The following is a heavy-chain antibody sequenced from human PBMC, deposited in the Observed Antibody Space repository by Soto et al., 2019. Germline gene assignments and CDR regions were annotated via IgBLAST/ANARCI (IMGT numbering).Heavy chain of an antibody. CDR3: ARVLAIAAAGPFDY. V-gene: IGHV4-30-4*01. D-gene: IGHD6-13*01. CDR2: IYYSGST. Sequence: PSETLSLTCTVSGGSISSGDYYWSWIRQPPGRGLEWIGYIYYSGSTYYNPSLKSRVTISVDTSKNQFSLKLSSVTAADTAVYYCARVLAIAAAGPFDYWGQGTLVTVSS. J-gene: IGHJ4*02. CDR1: GGSISSGDYY.